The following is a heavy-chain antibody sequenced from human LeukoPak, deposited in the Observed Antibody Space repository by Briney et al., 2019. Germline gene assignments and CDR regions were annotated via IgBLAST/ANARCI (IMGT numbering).Heavy chain of an antibody. V-gene: IGHV3-9*03. J-gene: IGHJ4*02. CDR1: GFTFSSYE. Sequence: GGSLRLSCAASGFTFSSYEMNWVRQAPGKGLEWVSGISWNSGSIGYADSVKGRFTISRDNAKNSLYLQMNSLRAEDMALYYCAKGGHSGSYSTLDYWGQGTLVTVSS. CDR2: ISWNSGSI. D-gene: IGHD3-10*01. CDR3: AKGGHSGSYSTLDY.